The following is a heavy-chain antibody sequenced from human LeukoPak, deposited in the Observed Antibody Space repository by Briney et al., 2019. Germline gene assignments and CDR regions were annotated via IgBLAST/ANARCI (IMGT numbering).Heavy chain of an antibody. V-gene: IGHV4-34*01. Sequence: SETLSLTCAVYGESFSGYYWSWLRQPPGKGLEWVGEINHSGSTNYNPSLKRRVTISVDTSKTQFSLKLSSVTAADTAVYYCARGRNSYSSGWFRDYGMDVWGKGTTVTVSS. J-gene: IGHJ6*04. D-gene: IGHD6-19*01. CDR2: INHSGST. CDR1: GESFSGYY. CDR3: ARGRNSYSSGWFRDYGMDV.